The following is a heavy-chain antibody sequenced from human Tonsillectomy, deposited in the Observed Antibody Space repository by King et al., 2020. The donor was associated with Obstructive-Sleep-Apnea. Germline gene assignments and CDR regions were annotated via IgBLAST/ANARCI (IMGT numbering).Heavy chain of an antibody. D-gene: IGHD3-3*01. CDR3: ARERGPYYDFWSGYRYFDY. J-gene: IGHJ4*02. Sequence: QLQESGPGLVKPSETLSLTCTVSGYSISSGYYWGWIRQPPGKGLEWIGSIYHSGITYYNPSLKSRVTISVYTSKNQFSLKLSSVTAADTAVYYCARERGPYYDFWSGYRYFDYWGQGTLVTVSS. CDR2: IYHSGIT. V-gene: IGHV4-38-2*02. CDR1: GYSISSGYY.